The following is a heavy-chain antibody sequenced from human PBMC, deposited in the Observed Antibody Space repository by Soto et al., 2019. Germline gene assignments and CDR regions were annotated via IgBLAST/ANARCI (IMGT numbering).Heavy chain of an antibody. Sequence: AAVKVSCKASGYTFTSYGFIWVRQAPGQGLEWMGWISAHNGNTNYAQKPQGRDTMTTDTSTSTAYMEQRSQRTDDTAVYYWARDGKYCSSSSCYSDYYYYGMDVWGQGTTVTVSS. J-gene: IGHJ6*02. V-gene: IGHV1-18*01. CDR3: ARDGKYCSSSSCYSDYYYYGMDV. CDR2: ISAHNGNT. CDR1: GYTFTSYG. D-gene: IGHD2-2*02.